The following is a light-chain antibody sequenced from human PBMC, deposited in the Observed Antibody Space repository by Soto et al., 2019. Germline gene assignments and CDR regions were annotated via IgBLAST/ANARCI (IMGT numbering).Light chain of an antibody. CDR3: QLRSNWPPTWT. V-gene: IGKV3-11*01. J-gene: IGKJ1*01. CDR2: DAS. Sequence: EIVLTQSPATLSLSPGERATLSCRASQSVSNYLAWYQHKPGQAPRLLIYDASSRATGIPARFSGSGSGTDFTLTISSLEHEDVAVYFCQLRSNWPPTWTFGQGTKVEIK. CDR1: QSVSNY.